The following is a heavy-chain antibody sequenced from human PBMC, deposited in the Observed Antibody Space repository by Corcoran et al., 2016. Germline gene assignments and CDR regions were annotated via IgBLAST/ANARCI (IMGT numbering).Heavy chain of an antibody. Sequence: EVQLVESGGGLVQPGRSLRLSCTASGFTFGDYAMSWFRQAPGKGLEWVGFIRSKAYGGTTEYAASVKGRFTISRDDSKSIAYLQMNSLKTEETAVYYCTSHAEGYYYYYYGMDVWGQGTTVTVSS. CDR3: TSHAEGYYYYYYGMDV. CDR1: GFTFGDYA. J-gene: IGHJ6*02. CDR2: IRSKAYGGTT. V-gene: IGHV3-49*03.